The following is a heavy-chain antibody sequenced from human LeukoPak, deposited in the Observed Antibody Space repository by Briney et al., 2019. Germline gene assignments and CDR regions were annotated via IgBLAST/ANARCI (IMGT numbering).Heavy chain of an antibody. D-gene: IGHD3-16*02. J-gene: IGHJ4*02. V-gene: IGHV5-51*01. CDR3: ARMIGLGEVSPYFDY. Sequence: GESLKISCKGSGYSFTSYWIAWVRQMPGKGLEWMGIIYPRDSDIRYNPPFQGQVTISADKSISTAYLQWSSLKASDTAMYYCARMIGLGEVSPYFDYWGQGALVTVSS. CDR2: IYPRDSDI. CDR1: GYSFTSYW.